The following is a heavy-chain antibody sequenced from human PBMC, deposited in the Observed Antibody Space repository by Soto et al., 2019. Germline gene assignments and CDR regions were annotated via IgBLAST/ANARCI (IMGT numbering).Heavy chain of an antibody. Sequence: QLQLQESGPGLAKPSETLSLICTVSGGSISSSSYYWGWIRQPPGKGLEWIGNIYYSGSTTYNSSLKSRVTISVYASKYQFSLKLSSVTAAHTALYYCARLTVSRGFAYWGQGTLLSVSS. CDR2: IYYSGST. V-gene: IGHV4-39*01. J-gene: IGHJ4*02. CDR3: ARLTVSRGFAY. D-gene: IGHD4-17*01. CDR1: GGSISSSSYY.